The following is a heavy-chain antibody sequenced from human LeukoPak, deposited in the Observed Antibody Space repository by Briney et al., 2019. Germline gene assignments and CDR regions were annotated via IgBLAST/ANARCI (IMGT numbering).Heavy chain of an antibody. J-gene: IGHJ3*02. Sequence: SVKVSCKASGFTFTSSAVQWARQARGQRLEWIGWIVVGSGNTNYAQKFQERVTITRDMSTSTAYMELSSLRSEDTAVYYCAAGWLLPLDAFDIGGQGTMVTVSS. CDR1: GFTFTSSA. D-gene: IGHD3-22*01. CDR3: AAGWLLPLDAFDI. CDR2: IVVGSGNT. V-gene: IGHV1-58*01.